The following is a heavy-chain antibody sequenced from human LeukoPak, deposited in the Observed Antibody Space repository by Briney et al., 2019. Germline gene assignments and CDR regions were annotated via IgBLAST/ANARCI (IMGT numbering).Heavy chain of an antibody. V-gene: IGHV1-8*01. CDR3: AKGGSSSHNWFDP. J-gene: IGHJ5*02. CDR1: GYTFTNYD. CDR2: MNSNSGNT. D-gene: IGHD6-13*01. Sequence: ASVKVSCKASGYTFTNYDIMWVRQATGQGPEWMGWMNSNSGNTGYAQKFQGRVTMTRDTSINTAYMELHSLTSEDTAVYYCAKGGSSSHNWFDPWGQGTRVTVSS.